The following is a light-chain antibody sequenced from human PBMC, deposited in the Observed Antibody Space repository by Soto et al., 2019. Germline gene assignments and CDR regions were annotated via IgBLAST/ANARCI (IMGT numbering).Light chain of an antibody. CDR3: QQYDNVPT. CDR1: QSISSW. Sequence: DIQMTQSPSTLSASVGDRVTITCRASQSISSWLAWYHQKPGQPPKLLIYGASILETGVPSRFSGSGSGKHFTFTISSLQPEDIATYYCQQYDNVPTFGQGTKLEMK. V-gene: IGKV1-5*01. J-gene: IGKJ2*01. CDR2: GAS.